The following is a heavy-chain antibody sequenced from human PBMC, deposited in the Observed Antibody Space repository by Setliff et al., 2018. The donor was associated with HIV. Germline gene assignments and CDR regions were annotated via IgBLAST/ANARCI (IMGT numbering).Heavy chain of an antibody. V-gene: IGHV4-38-2*01. J-gene: IGHJ4*02. CDR3: AGGGTVSADFDS. CDR2: IYHSGST. Sequence: SETLSLTFAVSGYSISSGYYWGWIRQPPGKGLEWIGSIYHSGSTYDSPSLKSRVTISVDTSKNQFSLKLSSVTAADTAVYFCAGGGTVSADFDSWGQGTLVTVSS. CDR1: GYSISSGYY. D-gene: IGHD6-19*01.